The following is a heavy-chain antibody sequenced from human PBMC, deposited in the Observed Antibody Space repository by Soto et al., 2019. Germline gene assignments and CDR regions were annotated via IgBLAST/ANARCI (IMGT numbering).Heavy chain of an antibody. J-gene: IGHJ5*02. CDR3: AIIENYGDYYNWFDP. CDR1: GGTFSSYA. D-gene: IGHD4-17*01. CDR2: SIPILGTA. V-gene: IGHV1-69*06. Sequence: VKVSCKASGGTFSSYAISWVRHAPGQGLEWMGGSIPILGTANYAQKFQGRVTITADKSTSTAYMELSSLRSEDTAVYYCAIIENYGDYYNWFDPWGQGTLVTVSS.